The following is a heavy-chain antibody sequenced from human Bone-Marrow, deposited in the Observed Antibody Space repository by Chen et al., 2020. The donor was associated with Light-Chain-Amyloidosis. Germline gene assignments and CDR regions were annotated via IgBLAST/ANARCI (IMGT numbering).Heavy chain of an antibody. Sequence: QVQVMQSGPELKKPGASVRLSCTASGQIFPNYGVTWVRQAPGQGLEWMGWISLFNGNTNYPQKFQGRVTMTTDTSTNTGSMELRSLTSDDTAVYYCARYFYGSGSLWFFDYWGQGTLVTVSS. CDR2: ISLFNGNT. CDR3: ARYFYGSGSLWFFDY. J-gene: IGHJ4*02. CDR1: GQIFPNYG. D-gene: IGHD3-10*01. V-gene: IGHV1-18*04.